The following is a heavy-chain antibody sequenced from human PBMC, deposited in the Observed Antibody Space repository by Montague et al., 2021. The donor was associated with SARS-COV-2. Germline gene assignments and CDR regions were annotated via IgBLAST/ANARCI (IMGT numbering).Heavy chain of an antibody. CDR1: GGSISSGSYY. CDR2: IYSSGST. Sequence: TLSLTCTVSGGSISSGSYYWSWIRQPAGKGLEWIGRIYSSGSTNYNPSLKSRVTMSVDTSKNQFSLKVSSVTAADTAVYYCARDYGDYSYYYGLDAWGQGTTVTVSS. V-gene: IGHV4-61*02. J-gene: IGHJ6*02. D-gene: IGHD4-17*01. CDR3: ARDYGDYSYYYGLDA.